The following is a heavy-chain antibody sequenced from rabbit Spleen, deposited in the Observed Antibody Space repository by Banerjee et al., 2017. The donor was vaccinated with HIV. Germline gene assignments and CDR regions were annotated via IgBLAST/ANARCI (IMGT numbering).Heavy chain of an antibody. V-gene: IGHV1S40*01. Sequence: VESGGGLVQPGASLTLTCTASGVSFSFSSYMCWVRQAPGKGLEWIACIDTGSSDFTYFATWAKGRFTISKTSSTTVTLQVTRLTAADTATYFCARDTSTSFSSYGMDLWGQGTLVTVS. J-gene: IGHJ6*01. CDR3: ARDTSTSFSSYGMDL. CDR1: GVSFSFSSY. CDR2: IDTGSSDFT. D-gene: IGHD1-1*01.